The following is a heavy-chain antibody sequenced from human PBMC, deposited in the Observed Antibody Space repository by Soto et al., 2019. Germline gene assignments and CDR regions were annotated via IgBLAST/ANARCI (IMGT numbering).Heavy chain of an antibody. D-gene: IGHD5-12*01. CDR2: IIPIFGTA. CDR3: ARGDIVATYGMDV. J-gene: IGHJ6*02. CDR1: GVTFSSYA. Sequence: SVKVSGKASGVTFSSYAISWVRQAPGQGLEWMGGIIPIFGTANYAQKFQGRVTITADESTSTAYMELSSLRSEDTAVYYCARGDIVATYGMDVWGQGTTVTVSS. V-gene: IGHV1-69*13.